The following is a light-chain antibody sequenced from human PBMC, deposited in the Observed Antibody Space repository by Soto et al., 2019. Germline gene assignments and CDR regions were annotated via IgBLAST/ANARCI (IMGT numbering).Light chain of an antibody. CDR2: DVS. V-gene: IGLV2-14*03. CDR3: SSYTSSSTVI. J-gene: IGLJ2*01. CDR1: SSDVGGYNY. Sequence: QSVRTQPASVSGSPGQSIAISCTGSSSDVGGYNYVSWYQQHSGKAPKLMIYDVSSRPSGVSDRFSGSKSGNTASLTISGLQAEDEAEYYCSSYTSSSTVIFGGGTKVTVL.